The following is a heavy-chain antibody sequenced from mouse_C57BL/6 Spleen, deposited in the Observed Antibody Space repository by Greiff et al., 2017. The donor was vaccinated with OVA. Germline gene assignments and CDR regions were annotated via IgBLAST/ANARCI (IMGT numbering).Heavy chain of an antibody. J-gene: IGHJ1*03. CDR1: GYSITSGYY. CDR3: ARPGSSYLYWYFDV. D-gene: IGHD1-1*01. Sequence: VQLKESGPGLVKPSQSLSLTCSVTGYSITSGYYWNWIRQFPGNKLEWMGYISYDGSNNYNPSLKNRISITRDTSKNQFFLKLNSVTTEDTATYYCARPGSSYLYWYFDVWGTGTTVTVSS. V-gene: IGHV3-6*01. CDR2: ISYDGSN.